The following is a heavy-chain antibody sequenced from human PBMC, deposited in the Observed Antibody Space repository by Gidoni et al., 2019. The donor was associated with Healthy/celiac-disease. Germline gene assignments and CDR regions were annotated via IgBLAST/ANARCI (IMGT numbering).Heavy chain of an antibody. V-gene: IGHV3-21*01. D-gene: IGHD4-4*01. CDR2: ISSSSSYI. CDR3: ARDLTTVTTGWFDP. Sequence: EVKLVESGGGLVKRGGSLRLSCAASGFTFSSYSMNWVRQAPGKGLEWVSSISSSSSYIYYADSVKGRFTISRDNAKNSLYLQMNSLRAEDTAVYYCARDLTTVTTGWFDPWGQGTLVTVSS. J-gene: IGHJ5*02. CDR1: GFTFSSYS.